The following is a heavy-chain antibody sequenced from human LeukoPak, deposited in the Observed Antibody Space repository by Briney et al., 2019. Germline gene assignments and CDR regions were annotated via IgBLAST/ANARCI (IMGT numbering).Heavy chain of an antibody. J-gene: IGHJ3*02. CDR3: ARDTPIAAAEGNAFDI. CDR2: INAGNGNI. D-gene: IGHD6-13*01. Sequence: ASVKVSCKASGYTFTSYAMHWVRQAPGQRLEWMGWINAGNGNIKYSQKFQGRVTITRDTSASTAYMELSSLRSEDTAVYYCARDTPIAAAEGNAFDIWGQGTMVTVSS. V-gene: IGHV1-3*01. CDR1: GYTFTSYA.